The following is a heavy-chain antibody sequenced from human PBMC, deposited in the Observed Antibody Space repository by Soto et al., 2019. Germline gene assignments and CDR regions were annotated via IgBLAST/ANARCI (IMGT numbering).Heavy chain of an antibody. V-gene: IGHV4-30-2*01. Sequence: SETLSLTCAVSGDSISSGGYSWSWIRQPPGKGLEWIGFIYHSGSTYYNPSLKSRVTISVDRSKNQFSLRLTSVTAADTAIYYCARGDTVITPFDYWGQGTLVTVSS. D-gene: IGHD5-18*01. CDR2: IYHSGST. J-gene: IGHJ4*02. CDR3: ARGDTVITPFDY. CDR1: GDSISSGGYS.